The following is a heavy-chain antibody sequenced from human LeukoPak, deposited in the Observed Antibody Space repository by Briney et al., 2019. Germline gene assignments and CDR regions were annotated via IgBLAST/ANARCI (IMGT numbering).Heavy chain of an antibody. V-gene: IGHV3-72*01. Sequence: GGSLRLSCAASGFTFSDYSMNWVRQAPGKGLEWVGRATNKANNYTSQYAASVKDRFTISRDESKNSLYLQMNSLKTEDTAVYYCARRAYNDPYLDYWGQGTLVTVSS. CDR1: GFTFSDYS. CDR3: ARRAYNDPYLDY. J-gene: IGHJ4*02. CDR2: ATNKANNYTS. D-gene: IGHD5-12*01.